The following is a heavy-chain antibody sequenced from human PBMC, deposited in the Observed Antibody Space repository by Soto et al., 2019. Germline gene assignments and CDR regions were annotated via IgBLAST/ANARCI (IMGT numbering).Heavy chain of an antibody. V-gene: IGHV3-23*01. CDR1: GFTFSSYA. CDR2: ISGSGGST. J-gene: IGHJ4*02. CDR3: AKALPSLRLGELSLYYFDY. Sequence: GGSLRLSCAASGFTFSSYAMSWVRQAPGKGLEWVSAISGSGGSTYYADSVKGRFTISRDNSKNTLYLQMNSLRAEDTAVYYCAKALPSLRLGELSLYYFDYWGQGTLVTVSS. D-gene: IGHD3-16*02.